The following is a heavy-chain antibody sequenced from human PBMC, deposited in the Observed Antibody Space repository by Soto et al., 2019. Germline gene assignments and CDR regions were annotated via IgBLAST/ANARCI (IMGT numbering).Heavy chain of an antibody. Sequence: QVQMQESGPGLVKPSGTLSLTCAVSGDSISSSVWWTWVRQPPGKGLEWIGEVFHTGNTNYNPSLKSRVTMSVDTSTNEFSLKVTSVTAADTAIYYCARKAWVRFDYWGQGALVTVSS. CDR2: VFHTGNT. CDR3: ARKAWVRFDY. CDR1: GDSISSSVW. J-gene: IGHJ4*02. V-gene: IGHV4-4*02. D-gene: IGHD7-27*01.